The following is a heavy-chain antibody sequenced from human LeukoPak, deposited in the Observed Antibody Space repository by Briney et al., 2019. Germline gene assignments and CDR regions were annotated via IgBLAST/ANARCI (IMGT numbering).Heavy chain of an antibody. V-gene: IGHV3-23*01. J-gene: IGHJ4*02. Sequence: AGGSLRLSCAASGFTFSSYAMSWVRQAPGKGLEWVSAISGSGGSTYYADSVKGRFTISRDNSKNTLYPQMNSLRAEDTAVYYCAKARVGYYDSSVPHYFDYWGQGTLVTASS. D-gene: IGHD3-22*01. CDR2: ISGSGGST. CDR3: AKARVGYYDSSVPHYFDY. CDR1: GFTFSSYA.